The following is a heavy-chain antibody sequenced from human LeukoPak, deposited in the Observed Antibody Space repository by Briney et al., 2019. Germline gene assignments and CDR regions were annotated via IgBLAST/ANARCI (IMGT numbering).Heavy chain of an antibody. CDR2: ISGSGGST. CDR3: ASSPTVTTDRYFDY. D-gene: IGHD4-17*01. Sequence: GGSLRLSCAASGFTFSSYSMTWVRQAPGKGLEWVSAISGSGGSTYYADSVKGRFTISRDNSKNTLYLQMNSLRAEDTAVYYCASSPTVTTDRYFDYWGQGTLVTVSS. J-gene: IGHJ4*02. V-gene: IGHV3-23*01. CDR1: GFTFSSYS.